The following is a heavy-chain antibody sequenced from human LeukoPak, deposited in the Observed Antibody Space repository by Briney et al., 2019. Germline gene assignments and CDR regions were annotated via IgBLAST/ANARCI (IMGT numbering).Heavy chain of an antibody. CDR3: GRDSSSYYFDY. CDR1: GFTVTSNH. J-gene: IGHJ4*02. V-gene: IGHV3-66*01. D-gene: IGHD6-6*01. CDR2: IYTGGTT. Sequence: PGGSLRLSCAASGFTVTSNHMNCVRQAPGKGLEWVSIIYTGGTTHYADSLKDRFTISRDDSKNTLYLQMNSLRAEDTAVYYCGRDSSSYYFDYWGQGTLVTVSS.